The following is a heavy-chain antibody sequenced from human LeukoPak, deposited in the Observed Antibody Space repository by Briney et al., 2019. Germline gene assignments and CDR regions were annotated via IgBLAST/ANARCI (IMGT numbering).Heavy chain of an antibody. CDR3: ARDEAAAGYFDY. Sequence: GASVKVSCKASGYTFTGYYMHWVRQAPGQGLEWMGRINPNSGGTNYAQKFQGRVTMTRDTSISTAYMELSRLRSDDTAVYYRARDEAAAGYFDYWGQGTLVTVSS. CDR1: GYTFTGYY. J-gene: IGHJ4*02. D-gene: IGHD6-13*01. V-gene: IGHV1-2*06. CDR2: INPNSGGT.